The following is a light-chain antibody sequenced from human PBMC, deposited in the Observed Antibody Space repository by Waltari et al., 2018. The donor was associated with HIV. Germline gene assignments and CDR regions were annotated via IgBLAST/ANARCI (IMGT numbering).Light chain of an antibody. Sequence: IVMTQSSDSLAVSLGERATINCKSSQSVLYSSNSKNYLAWYQQKPGQPPKLLFYWASTRESGVPDRFSGSGSGTDFTLTISSLQAEDVAVYYCQQYYTTPWTFGQGTKVEIK. CDR1: QSVLYSSNSKNY. CDR2: WAS. V-gene: IGKV4-1*01. CDR3: QQYYTTPWT. J-gene: IGKJ1*01.